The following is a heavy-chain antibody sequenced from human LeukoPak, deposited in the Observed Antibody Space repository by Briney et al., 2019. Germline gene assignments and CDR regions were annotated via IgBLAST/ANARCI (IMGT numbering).Heavy chain of an antibody. CDR2: ISAYNGNT. CDR3: ARSISIIVGATEDY. Sequence: ASVKVSCKASGGTFSSYGISWVRQAPGQGLEWMGWISAYNGNTNYAQKLQGRVTMTTDTSTSTAYMELRSLRSDDTAVYYCARSISIIVGATEDYWGQGTLVTVSS. CDR1: GGTFSSYG. J-gene: IGHJ4*02. D-gene: IGHD1-26*01. V-gene: IGHV1-18*01.